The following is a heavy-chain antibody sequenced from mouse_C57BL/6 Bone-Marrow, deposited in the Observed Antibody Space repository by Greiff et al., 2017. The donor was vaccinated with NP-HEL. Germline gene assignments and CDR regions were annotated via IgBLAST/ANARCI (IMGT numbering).Heavy chain of an antibody. V-gene: IGHV1-15*01. CDR1: GYTFTDYE. D-gene: IGHD1-1*01. CDR2: IDPETGGT. Sequence: QVQLQQPGTELVKPGASVTLSCKASGYTFTDYEMHWVKQTPVHGLEWIGAIDPETGGTAYNQKFKGKAILTADKSSSTAYMELRSLTSEDSAVYYCCYGSWFAYWGQGTLVTVSA. CDR3: CYGSWFAY. J-gene: IGHJ3*01.